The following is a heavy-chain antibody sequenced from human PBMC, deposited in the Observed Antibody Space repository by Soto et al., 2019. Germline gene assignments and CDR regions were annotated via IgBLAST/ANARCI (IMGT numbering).Heavy chain of an antibody. D-gene: IGHD4-17*01. CDR2: IYHTGGT. Sequence: PSETLSLTCTFSVGSVTSSHWWTWFRQSPGKGLEWIGEIYHTGGTSYNPALQSRVAFSVDTSKNQVSLHVNYMTAEDTAVYYCARMKPPTTVAPLEYYFDYWGQGGPVTVSS. J-gene: IGHJ4*02. V-gene: IGHV4-4*02. CDR1: VGSVTSSHW. CDR3: ARMKPPTTVAPLEYYFDY.